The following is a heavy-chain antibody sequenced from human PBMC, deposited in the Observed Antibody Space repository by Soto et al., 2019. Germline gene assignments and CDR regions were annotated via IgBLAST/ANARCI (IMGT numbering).Heavy chain of an antibody. V-gene: IGHV4-59*01. CDR3: ARGRDGYNIPLYYFDY. CDR2: IYYSGST. J-gene: IGHJ4*02. Sequence: SETLSLTFTVSGGSISTYYWTWIRQPPGKGLEWIGYIYYSGSTNYNPSLKSRVTISVDTSKNQFSLKLSSVTAADTAVYYCARGRDGYNIPLYYFDYWGQGTLVTVSS. D-gene: IGHD5-12*01. CDR1: GGSISTYY.